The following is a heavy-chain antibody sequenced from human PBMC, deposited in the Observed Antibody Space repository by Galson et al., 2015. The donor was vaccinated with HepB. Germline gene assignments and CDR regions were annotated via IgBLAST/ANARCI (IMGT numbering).Heavy chain of an antibody. CDR2: IWYDGSNK. Sequence: SLRLSCAASGFTFSSYGMHWVRQAPGKGLEWVAVIWYDGSNKYYADSVKGRFTISRDNSKNTLYLQMNSQRAEDTAVYYCARDPGRGAFDIWGQGTMVTVSS. V-gene: IGHV3-33*01. J-gene: IGHJ3*02. D-gene: IGHD3-10*01. CDR3: ARDPGRGAFDI. CDR1: GFTFSSYG.